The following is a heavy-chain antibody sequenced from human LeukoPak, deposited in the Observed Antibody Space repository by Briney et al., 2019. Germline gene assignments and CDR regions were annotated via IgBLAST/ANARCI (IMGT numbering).Heavy chain of an antibody. D-gene: IGHD3-10*01. J-gene: IGHJ4*02. Sequence: SETLSHTCAVYGGSFSGYYWSWIRQPPGRGLEWIGEINHSGSTNYNPSLKSRVTISVDTSKNQFSLKLSSVTAADTAVYYCARGPYYGSGSYTYWGQGTLVTVFS. CDR1: GGSFSGYY. V-gene: IGHV4-34*01. CDR3: ARGPYYGSGSYTY. CDR2: INHSGST.